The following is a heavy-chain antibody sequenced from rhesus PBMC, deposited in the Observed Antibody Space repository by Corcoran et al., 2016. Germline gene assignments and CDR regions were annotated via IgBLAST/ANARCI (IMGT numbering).Heavy chain of an antibody. J-gene: IGHJ6*01. CDR3: ARGGWSDYYEDGLDS. CDR2: IYGSSTST. D-gene: IGHD3-22*01. V-gene: IGHV4S10*01. Sequence: GPGVVKPSETLSLTCAVSGGSISDSYRWSWIRQPPGKGLEWIGYIYGSSTSTNYNPSLKSRVTISKDTSKNQFSLKLSSVTAADTAVYYCARGGWSDYYEDGLDSWGQGVVVTVSS. CDR1: GGSISDSYR.